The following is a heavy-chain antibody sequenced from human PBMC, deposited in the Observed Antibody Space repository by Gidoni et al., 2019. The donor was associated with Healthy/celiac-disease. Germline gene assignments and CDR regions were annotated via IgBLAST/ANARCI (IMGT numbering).Heavy chain of an antibody. D-gene: IGHD6-19*01. CDR1: GCSFSSYY. V-gene: IGHV4-59*01. CDR2: IYYSGST. CDR3: ARVKGSSGWYWFDP. J-gene: IGHJ5*02. Sequence: QVHLQESGPVLVTPSETLSLTCTVSGCSFSSYYWSLIRQPPGKGLEWIGYIYYSGSTNYNPSLKSRVTISVDTSKNQFSLKLSSVTAADTAVYYCARVKGSSGWYWFDPWGQGTLVTVSS.